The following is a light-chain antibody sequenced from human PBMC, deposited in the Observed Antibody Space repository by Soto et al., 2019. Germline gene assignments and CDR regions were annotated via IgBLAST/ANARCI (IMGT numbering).Light chain of an antibody. Sequence: DIRLTQSPSSLSASVGDRVTISCRASQSISTYLMWYQQKPGKAPNLLIYGAPGLQNGVPSRFTGSGSGTEFTLTITGLQPEDFGTYYCQQSSITPRTFGQGTKVDIK. V-gene: IGKV1-39*01. CDR3: QQSSITPRT. CDR2: GAP. CDR1: QSISTY. J-gene: IGKJ1*01.